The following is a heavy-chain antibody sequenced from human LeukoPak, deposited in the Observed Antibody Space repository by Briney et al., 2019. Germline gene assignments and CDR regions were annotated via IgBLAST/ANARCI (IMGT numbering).Heavy chain of an antibody. V-gene: IGHV4-34*01. CDR1: GGSFRGYY. Sequence: YPSETLSLTCAVYGGSFRGYYWRWVRQPPGKGLEWVGEINHSGSTNYNPSLKSRVTISVDTSKNQFSLKLSSVTAADTAVYYCARIAVVAVYYYMDVWGKGTTVTVSS. D-gene: IGHD2-15*01. CDR2: INHSGST. CDR3: ARIAVVAVYYYMDV. J-gene: IGHJ6*03.